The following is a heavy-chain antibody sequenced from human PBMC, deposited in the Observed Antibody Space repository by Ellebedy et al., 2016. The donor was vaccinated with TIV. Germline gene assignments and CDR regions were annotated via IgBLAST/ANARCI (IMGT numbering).Heavy chain of an antibody. CDR1: GYSFTTHG. J-gene: IGHJ4*02. CDR3: ARVKGYCSTASCLYFDY. V-gene: IGHV1-69*13. D-gene: IGHD2-2*01. CDR2: IIPIFGTA. Sequence: AASVKVSCKTSGYSFTTHGISWVRQAPGQGLEWMGGIIPIFGTAKFAQKFQGRVTLTADESTSTAYMELSSLKSEDTAVYYCARVKGYCSTASCLYFDYWGQGTLVTVSS.